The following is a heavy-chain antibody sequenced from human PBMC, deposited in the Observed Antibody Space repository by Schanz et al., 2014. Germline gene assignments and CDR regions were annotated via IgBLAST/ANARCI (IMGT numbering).Heavy chain of an antibody. D-gene: IGHD3-3*01. V-gene: IGHV3-33*08. CDR2: ISYDGSSK. J-gene: IGHJ6*02. Sequence: QVQLVESGGGVVQPGRSLRLSCAASGFTFSNYGLVWVRQAPGKGLEWVALISYDGSSKNHADSVQGRFTISRDNGETSVYLQINSLRVEDTAVYYCARFLARYQYYGVDVWGQGTKVTVSS. CDR3: ARFLARYQYYGVDV. CDR1: GFTFSNYG.